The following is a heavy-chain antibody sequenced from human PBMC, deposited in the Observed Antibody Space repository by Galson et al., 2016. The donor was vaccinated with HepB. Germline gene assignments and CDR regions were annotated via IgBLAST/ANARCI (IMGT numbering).Heavy chain of an antibody. CDR1: EFIFSSYW. J-gene: IGHJ5*02. V-gene: IGHV3-7*01. Sequence: SLRLSCAASEFIFSSYWMSWVRQAPGKGLGWVADIKEDGSEKYYADSVKGRFTISRDNARNTLYLQMNSLRVEDTAVYYCARDRAYYDFWSGVNWFDPWGQGTLVTVSS. CDR3: ARDRAYYDFWSGVNWFDP. D-gene: IGHD3-3*01. CDR2: IKEDGSEK.